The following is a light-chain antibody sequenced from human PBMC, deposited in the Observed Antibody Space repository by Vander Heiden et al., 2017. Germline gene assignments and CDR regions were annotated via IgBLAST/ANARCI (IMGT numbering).Light chain of an antibody. V-gene: IGKV3-15*01. Sequence: PATLSVSPGERATLSCRASQSVGSNLAWYQQKPGQAPRLLIYRASTRATGIPARFSGSGSGTEFTLTISSLQSEDFAVYYCQQYNNWPPKFGGGTKVEIK. CDR3: QQYNNWPPK. J-gene: IGKJ4*02. CDR2: RAS. CDR1: QSVGSN.